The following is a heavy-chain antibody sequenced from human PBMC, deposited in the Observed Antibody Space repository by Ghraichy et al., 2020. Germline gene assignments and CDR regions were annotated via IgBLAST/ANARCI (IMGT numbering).Heavy chain of an antibody. CDR3: ARDNWGSIDH. J-gene: IGHJ4*02. CDR2: INGAETTT. V-gene: IGHV3-74*03. CDR1: GFTFSSHW. D-gene: IGHD7-27*01. Sequence: LSLTCAASGFTFSSHWMHWVRQAPGKGLVALSHINGAETTTTYAESVKGRFTISRDNAKNTLYLQMNSLRAEDTAIYYCARDNWGSIDHWGQGTLVTVSS.